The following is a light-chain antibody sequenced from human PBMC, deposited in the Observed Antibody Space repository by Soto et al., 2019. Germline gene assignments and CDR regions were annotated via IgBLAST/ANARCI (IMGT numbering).Light chain of an antibody. J-gene: IGLJ1*01. CDR1: SSDVGGYNY. CDR2: EVS. Sequence: QSVLTQPASVSGSPGQSITISCTGTSSDVGGYNYVSWYQQHPGKAPKLMIYEVSNRPSGVSNRFSGSKSGNTASLTISGLQAEDKADYYCSSYTSSSTPVVFGTGTKVTVL. CDR3: SSYTSSSTPVV. V-gene: IGLV2-14*01.